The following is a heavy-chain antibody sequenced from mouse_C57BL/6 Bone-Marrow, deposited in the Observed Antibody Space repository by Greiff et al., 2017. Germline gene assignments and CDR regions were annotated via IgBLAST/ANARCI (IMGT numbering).Heavy chain of an antibody. CDR2: ISNLAYSI. CDR1: GFTFSDYG. Sequence: EVKLVESGGGLVQPGGSLKLSCAASGFTFSDYGMAWVRQAPRKGPAWVAFISNLAYSIYYADTVTGRFTISRENAKNTLYLEMSSLRSEDTAMYYCARSYYGYFYFDYWGQGTTLTVSS. V-gene: IGHV5-15*01. D-gene: IGHD2-2*01. J-gene: IGHJ2*01. CDR3: ARSYYGYFYFDY.